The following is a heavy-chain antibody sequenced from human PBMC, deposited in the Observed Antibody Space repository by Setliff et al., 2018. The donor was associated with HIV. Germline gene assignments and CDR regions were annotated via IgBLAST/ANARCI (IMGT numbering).Heavy chain of an antibody. CDR3: AREIPYSYGGRGHPL. CDR2: MNQSGTT. Sequence: SETLSLTCSVYGTSFSDHYWSWVRQTPGKGLEWIGEMNQSGTTNYNPSLKSRVTMSIDTSERQFSLKLTSVTAADTAVYYCAREIPYSYGGRGHPLWGQGTLVTVSS. V-gene: IGHV4-34*01. J-gene: IGHJ4*02. D-gene: IGHD3-22*01. CDR1: GTSFSDHY.